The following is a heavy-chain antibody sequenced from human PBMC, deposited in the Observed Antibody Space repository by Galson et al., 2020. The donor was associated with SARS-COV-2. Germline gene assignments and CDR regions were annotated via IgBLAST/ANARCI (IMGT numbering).Heavy chain of an antibody. Sequence: ESGPTLLKPTQTLTLTCNFSGFSLTTNGVGVGWIRQPPGKALEWHALLHWNDAKHHSPSLKSRLTITKDTSKNQVVLTMTNMDPVDTATYFCAHSASSTLTVFGVVVVKDYFDYWGQGTLVTVSS. CDR3: AHSASSTLTVFGVVVVKDYFDY. J-gene: IGHJ4*02. V-gene: IGHV2-5*01. CDR2: LHWNDAK. CDR1: GFSLTTNGVG. D-gene: IGHD3-3*01.